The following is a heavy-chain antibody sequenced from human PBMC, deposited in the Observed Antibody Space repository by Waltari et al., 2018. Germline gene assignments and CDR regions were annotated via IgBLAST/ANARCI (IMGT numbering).Heavy chain of an antibody. D-gene: IGHD3-22*01. J-gene: IGHJ6*03. Sequence: EVQLVESGGGLVQPGAALRLSCAASGFTFSRYRMHWVRKAPGKVLGWVSRSKSVGRGTRYADSGNGRFTSSRDNAKNTLDLKLNSLRVEDTAVYYCARAPSPDSSGDVYYYMDVWGKGTTVTVSS. CDR1: GFTFSRYR. CDR3: ARAPSPDSSGDVYYYMDV. V-gene: IGHV3-74*01. CDR2: SKSVGRGT.